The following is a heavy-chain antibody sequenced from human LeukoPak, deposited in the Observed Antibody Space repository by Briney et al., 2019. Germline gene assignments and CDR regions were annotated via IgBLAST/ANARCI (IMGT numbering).Heavy chain of an antibody. CDR2: IYSGGST. CDR3: ARDLIGMDV. CDR1: GFTFSSVW. V-gene: IGHV3-66*01. Sequence: GGSLRLSCTASGFTFSSVWMCWVRQAPGKGLEWVSVIYSGGSTYYADSVKGRFTISRDNSKNTLYLQMNSLRAEDTAVYYCARDLIGMDVWGQGTTVTVSS. J-gene: IGHJ6*02.